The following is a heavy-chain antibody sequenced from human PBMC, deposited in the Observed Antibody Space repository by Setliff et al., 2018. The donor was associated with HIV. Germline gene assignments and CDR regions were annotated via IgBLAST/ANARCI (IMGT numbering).Heavy chain of an antibody. V-gene: IGHV1-69*13. J-gene: IGHJ3*02. CDR2: IIPIFSTS. CDR1: GSTFTSYA. D-gene: IGHD6-19*01. CDR3: TRVPYRSAWFSGGHDAFDI. Sequence: SVKVSCKASGSTFTSYAINWVRQAPGQGLEWMGGIIPIFSTSNYAQRFQGRVTITADESTSTAYMELYNLRSEDTAMYYCTRVPYRSAWFSGGHDAFDIWGQGTMVTVSS.